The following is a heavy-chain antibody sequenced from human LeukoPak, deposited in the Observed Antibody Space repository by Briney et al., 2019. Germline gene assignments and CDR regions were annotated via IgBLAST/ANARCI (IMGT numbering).Heavy chain of an antibody. CDR1: GFTFSSYA. CDR2: ISGSGGST. D-gene: IGHD3-22*01. CDR3: AKQDSSGYYSTSGYFDY. V-gene: IGHV3-23*01. J-gene: IGHJ4*02. Sequence: GGSLRLSCAASGFTFSSYAMSWVRQAPGKGLEWVSAISGSGGSTYYADSVKGRFTISRDNSKNTLYLQMNSLRAEDTAVYHCAKQDSSGYYSTSGYFDYWSQGTLVTVSS.